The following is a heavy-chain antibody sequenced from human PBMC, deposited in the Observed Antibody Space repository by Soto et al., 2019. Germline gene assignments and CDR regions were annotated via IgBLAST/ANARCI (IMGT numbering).Heavy chain of an antibody. CDR2: ISFHGSSK. CDR1: GFTFSNYG. D-gene: IGHD6-13*01. Sequence: QVQLVESGGGVVQPGRSLRLSCAASGFTFSNYGMHWVRQAPGKGLEWVAVISFHGSSKYYADSVKGRFTISRDNSKNTLYLQMNSLRAEDTAVYYCAKDNSSWYEFFSAGGMDAWGQGTTVTVSS. V-gene: IGHV3-30*18. CDR3: AKDNSSWYEFFSAGGMDA. J-gene: IGHJ6*02.